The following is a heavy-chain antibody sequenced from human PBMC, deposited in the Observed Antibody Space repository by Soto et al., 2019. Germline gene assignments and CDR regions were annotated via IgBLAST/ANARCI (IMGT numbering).Heavy chain of an antibody. V-gene: IGHV1-8*01. J-gene: IGHJ4*02. CDR1: RYTFTSYD. D-gene: IGHD6-19*01. CDR3: ARERTVAGNDY. Sequence: ASVKVSCKACRYTFTSYDINWVRQATGQGPEWMGWMNPNSGNTGYAQKFQGRVTMTRNTSISTAYMELSSLRSEDTAVYYCARERTVAGNDYWGQGTLVTVSS. CDR2: MNPNSGNT.